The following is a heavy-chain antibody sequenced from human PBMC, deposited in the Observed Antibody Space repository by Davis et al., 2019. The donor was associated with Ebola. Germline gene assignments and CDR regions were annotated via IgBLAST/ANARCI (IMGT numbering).Heavy chain of an antibody. Sequence: GESLKISCAASGFTFSSYGMHWVRQAPGKGLEWVAVIWYDGSNKYYADSVKGRFTISRDNSKNTLYLQMTSLRAEDTAVYYCAKVGGWGTPPGYWGQGTLVTVSS. CDR2: IWYDGSNK. CDR1: GFTFSSYG. J-gene: IGHJ4*02. CDR3: AKVGGWGTPPGY. D-gene: IGHD6-19*01. V-gene: IGHV3-33*06.